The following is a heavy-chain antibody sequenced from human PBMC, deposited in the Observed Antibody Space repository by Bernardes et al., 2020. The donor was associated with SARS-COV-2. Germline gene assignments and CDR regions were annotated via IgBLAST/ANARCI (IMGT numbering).Heavy chain of an antibody. CDR1: GGSFSGYY. V-gene: IGHV4-34*01. CDR2: INHSGST. J-gene: IGHJ4*02. CDR3: ARRAGAGYSYGYGRWIDY. Sequence: SETLSLTCAVYGGSFSGYYWSWIRQPPGKGLEWIGEINHSGSTNYNPSLKSRVTISVDTSKNQFSLKLSSVTAADTAVYYCARRAGAGYSYGYGRWIDYWGQGTLVTVSS. D-gene: IGHD5-18*01.